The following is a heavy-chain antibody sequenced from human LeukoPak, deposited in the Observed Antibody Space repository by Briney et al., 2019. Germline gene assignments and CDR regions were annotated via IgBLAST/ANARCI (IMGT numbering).Heavy chain of an antibody. CDR2: ISAYNGNT. D-gene: IGHD3-16*01. V-gene: IGHV1-18*04. CDR1: GYTFTSYG. Sequence: ASVKVSCKASGYTFTSYGISWVRQAPGQGLEWMGWISAYNGNTNYAQKLQGRVTMTTDTSTSTAYMELRSLRSDDTAVYYCARLPLRMGGYYYYGMDVWGKGTTVTVSS. J-gene: IGHJ6*04. CDR3: ARLPLRMGGYYYYGMDV.